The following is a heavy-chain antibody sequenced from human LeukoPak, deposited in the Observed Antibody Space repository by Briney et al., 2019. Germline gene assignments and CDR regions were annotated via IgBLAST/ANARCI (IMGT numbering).Heavy chain of an antibody. J-gene: IGHJ4*02. Sequence: PSQTLSLTCTVSGGSIISADHYWSWIRQPPGKGLEWIGYTFYSGNTYYNPSLKSRLTISVDTSKNQFSLKLSSVTAADTAVYYCARGYYDVLTNYPKNFDQWGRGPWSPSPQ. V-gene: IGHV4-30-4*01. CDR3: ARGYYDVLTNYPKNFDQ. D-gene: IGHD3-9*01. CDR1: GGSIISADHY. CDR2: TFYSGNT.